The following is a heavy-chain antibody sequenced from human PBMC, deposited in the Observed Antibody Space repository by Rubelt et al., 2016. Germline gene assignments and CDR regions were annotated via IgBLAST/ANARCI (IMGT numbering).Heavy chain of an antibody. CDR1: GFTFDDYA. CDR3: AKGGIASRYFDL. Sequence: EVQLVESGGGLVQPGRSLRLSCAASGFTFDDYAMHWVRHAPGKGLEWVSGISWNSGSIGYADSVKGRFTLPRDNAKNSLYLQMNSLGAEYTALYYCAKGGIASRYFDLWGRGTLVTVSS. V-gene: IGHV3-9*01. D-gene: IGHD1-1*01. J-gene: IGHJ2*01. CDR2: ISWNSGSI.